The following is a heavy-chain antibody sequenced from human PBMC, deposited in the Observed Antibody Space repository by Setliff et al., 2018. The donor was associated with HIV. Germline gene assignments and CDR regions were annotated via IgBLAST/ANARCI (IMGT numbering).Heavy chain of an antibody. V-gene: IGHV3-74*01. Sequence: PGGSLRLSCAASGFTFTDYWMHWVRQVPGQGLVWVSRINVDGSSISYADSVKGRFTISRDNAKNTLFLQMNSLRAEDTAVYYCARDLTTIVTRKVFDIWGQGTKVTVSS. D-gene: IGHD3-22*01. J-gene: IGHJ3*02. CDR1: GFTFTDYW. CDR3: ARDLTTIVTRKVFDI. CDR2: INVDGSSI.